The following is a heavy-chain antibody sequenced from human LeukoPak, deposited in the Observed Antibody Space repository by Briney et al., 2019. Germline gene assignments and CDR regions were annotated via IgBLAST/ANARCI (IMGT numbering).Heavy chain of an antibody. CDR1: GYTFTSYA. J-gene: IGHJ5*02. V-gene: IGHV1-3*03. CDR2: INAGNGNT. Sequence: GASVKVSCKASGYTFTSYAMHWVRQAPGQRLEWMGWINAGNGNTKYSQEFQGRVTITRDTSASTAYMELSSLRSEDVAVYYCATNILVRDIINWFDPWGQGTLVTVS. D-gene: IGHD3-10*01. CDR3: ATNILVRDIINWFDP.